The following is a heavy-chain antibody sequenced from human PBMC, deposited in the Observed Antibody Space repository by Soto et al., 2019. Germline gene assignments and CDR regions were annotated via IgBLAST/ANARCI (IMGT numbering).Heavy chain of an antibody. CDR1: GFTVRNNY. CDR3: VGGLLHDFDF. J-gene: IGHJ4*02. V-gene: IGHV3-53*01. Sequence: GGSLRLSCAASGFTVRNNYMHWVRQAPGAGLEWVSVIYSSGNTYYADSVKGRFTISRDNSKNTLFLQMNSLRAEDTAVYYCVGGLLHDFDFWGQGTLVTVSS. D-gene: IGHD3-16*01. CDR2: IYSSGNT.